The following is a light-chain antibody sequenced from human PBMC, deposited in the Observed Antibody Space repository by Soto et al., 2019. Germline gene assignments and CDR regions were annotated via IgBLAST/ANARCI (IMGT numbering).Light chain of an antibody. CDR1: SSNIGAGYD. J-gene: IGLJ3*02. CDR2: GSS. CDR3: QSYDSSLSGWV. V-gene: IGLV1-40*01. Sequence: QSVLTQPPSVSGAPGQRVTISCTGSSSNIGAGYDVHWYQQLPGTAPKLLLYGSSNRPSGVRDRCSGSKSGTSASLAITGLQAEDEADYYCQSYDSSLSGWVFGGGTKVTVL.